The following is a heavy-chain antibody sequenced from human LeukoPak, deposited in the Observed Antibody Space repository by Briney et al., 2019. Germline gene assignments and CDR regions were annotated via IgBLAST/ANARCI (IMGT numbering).Heavy chain of an antibody. CDR2: IFYSGST. J-gene: IGHJ4*02. V-gene: IGHV4-39*07. Sequence: PSETLSLTCTVSGGSLSTSNYYWGWLRQPPGTGLEWIGNIFYSGSTYYSPSLRSRVTISLDTSRNQFSLKLSSVTAADTAVYYCARVQAYYYGSGSFDYWGQGTLVTVSS. CDR1: GGSLSTSNYY. D-gene: IGHD3-10*01. CDR3: ARVQAYYYGSGSFDY.